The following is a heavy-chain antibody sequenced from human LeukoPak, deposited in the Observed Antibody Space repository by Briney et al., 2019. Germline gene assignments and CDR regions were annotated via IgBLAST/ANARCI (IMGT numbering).Heavy chain of an antibody. Sequence: KPGGSLRLSCAASGFTFSSYRLNWVRQAPGKGLEWVSSISSSGSDTYYADSMKGRFTISRDNAKKSLYLQMNSLRVEDTAVYYCASLTYYYDSSGYCPTLGDSWGQGTLVTVSS. D-gene: IGHD3-22*01. CDR3: ASLTYYYDSSGYCPTLGDS. V-gene: IGHV3-21*01. CDR1: GFTFSSYR. J-gene: IGHJ4*02. CDR2: ISSSGSDT.